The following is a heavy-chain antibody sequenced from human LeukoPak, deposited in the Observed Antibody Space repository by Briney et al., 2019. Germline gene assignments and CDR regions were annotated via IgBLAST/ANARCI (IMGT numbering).Heavy chain of an antibody. D-gene: IGHD6-19*01. CDR1: GFTFSSDS. V-gene: IGHV3-23*01. CDR3: AKGRRTAVAGWNWFDP. Sequence: PGGSLRLSCAASGFTFSSDSMNWVRQAPGKGLEWVSAISGSGGSAYHADSVKGRFTISRDNSKNTLYLQMNSLRAEDTAVYYCAKGRRTAVAGWNWFDPWGQGTLVIVSS. CDR2: ISGSGGSA. J-gene: IGHJ5*02.